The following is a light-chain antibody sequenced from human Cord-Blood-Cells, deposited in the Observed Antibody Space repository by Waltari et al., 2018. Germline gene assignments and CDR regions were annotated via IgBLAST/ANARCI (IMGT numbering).Light chain of an antibody. Sequence: QSALTQPASVSGSPGQSITISCTGTSSDVGSYNLVSWYRQHPGKAPKLMIYEVSKRPSGVSNRFSGSKSGNTASLTRSGLQTEDEADYYCCSYAGSSTSLFGGGTKLTVL. CDR2: EVS. J-gene: IGLJ2*01. CDR3: CSYAGSSTSL. CDR1: SSDVGSYNL. V-gene: IGLV2-23*02.